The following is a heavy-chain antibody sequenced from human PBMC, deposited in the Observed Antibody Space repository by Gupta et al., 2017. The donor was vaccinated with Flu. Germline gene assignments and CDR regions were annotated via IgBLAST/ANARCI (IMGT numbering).Heavy chain of an antibody. D-gene: IGHD2-2*01. CDR1: GGSFSGYY. J-gene: IGHJ6*02. V-gene: IGHV4-34*01. Sequence: QVQLQQWGAGLLKPSETLSLTCAVYGGSFSGYYWSWIRQPPGKGLEWIGEINHSGSTNYNPSLKSRVTISVDTSKNQFSLKLSSVTAADTAVYYCARGRVGSSTSWYGMDVGGQGTTVTVSS. CDR2: INHSGST. CDR3: ARGRVGSSTSWYGMDV.